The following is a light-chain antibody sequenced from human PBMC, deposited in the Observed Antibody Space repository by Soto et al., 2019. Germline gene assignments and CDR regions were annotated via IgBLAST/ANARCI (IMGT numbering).Light chain of an antibody. Sequence: DIRLWQSSAAVSAPIGDRVTIDCRASQSISSWLAWYQQKPGKAPKLLIYKASTLKSGVPSRFSGSGSGTEFTLTISSLQPDDFATYYCQHYNSYSEAFGQGTKVDI. CDR3: QHYNSYSEA. V-gene: IGKV1-5*03. CDR1: QSISSW. J-gene: IGKJ1*01. CDR2: KAS.